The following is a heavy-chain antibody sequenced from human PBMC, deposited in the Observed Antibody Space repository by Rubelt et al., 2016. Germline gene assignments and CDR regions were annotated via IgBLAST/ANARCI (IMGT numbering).Heavy chain of an antibody. CDR3: ARVISGVEYSSSWHFDY. V-gene: IGHV1-18*01. Sequence: QVQLVQSGAEVKKPGASVKVSCKASGDTFTSYGISWVRQAPGQGLEWMGWISAYNGNTNYAQKAQCRVPMTTDTSSSTAYMVLRSRRSDDTAVDYCARVISGVEYSSSWHFDYWGQGTLVTVSS. CDR1: GDTFTSYG. CDR2: ISAYNGNT. J-gene: IGHJ4*02. D-gene: IGHD6-13*01.